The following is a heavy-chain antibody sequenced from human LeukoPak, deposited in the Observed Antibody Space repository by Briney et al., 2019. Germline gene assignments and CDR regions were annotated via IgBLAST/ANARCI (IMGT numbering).Heavy chain of an antibody. CDR2: IYYSGST. D-gene: IGHD6-19*01. V-gene: IGHV4-39*07. J-gene: IGHJ4*02. CDR3: ARSWYSSGVFDY. CDR1: GGSISSSSYY. Sequence: PSETLSLTCTVSGGSISSSSYYWGWIRQPPGKGLEWIGSIYYSGSTYYNPSLRSRVTISVDTSKNQFSLKLSSVTAADTAVYYCARSWYSSGVFDYWGQGTLVTVSS.